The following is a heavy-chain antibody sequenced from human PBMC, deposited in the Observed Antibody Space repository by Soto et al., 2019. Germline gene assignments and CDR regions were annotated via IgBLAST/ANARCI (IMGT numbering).Heavy chain of an antibody. CDR1: GYTFSTSG. Sequence: QVQLVQSGAEVRKPGASVKVSCKASGYTFSTSGMSWLRQAPGQGLEWMGWISTYNGDTNDAPKFQDRGTMTSDTSTSTVYMXLRSLRSDDTAVYYCARAGAAPYYYYGMDVWGQGTRVTVSS. CDR3: ARAGAAPYYYYGMDV. J-gene: IGHJ6*02. CDR2: ISTYNGDT. D-gene: IGHD2-15*01. V-gene: IGHV1-18*01.